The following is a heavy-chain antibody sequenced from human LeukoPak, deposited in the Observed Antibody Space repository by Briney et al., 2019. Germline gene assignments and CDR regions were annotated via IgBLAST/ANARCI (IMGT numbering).Heavy chain of an antibody. CDR2: IYYSGST. D-gene: IGHD3-22*01. CDR3: AKVRFRGSSSGYYYVPLNFDY. Sequence: SETLSLTCTVSGGSISSYYWSWIRQPPGKGLEWIGYIYYSGSTNYNPSLKSRVTISVDTSKNQFSLKLSSVTAADTAVYYCAKVRFRGSSSGYYYVPLNFDYWGQGTLVTVSS. J-gene: IGHJ4*02. CDR1: GGSISSYY. V-gene: IGHV4-59*01.